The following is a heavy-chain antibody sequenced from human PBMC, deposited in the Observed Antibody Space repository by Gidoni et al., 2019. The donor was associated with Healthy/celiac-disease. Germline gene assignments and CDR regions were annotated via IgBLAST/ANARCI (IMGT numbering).Heavy chain of an antibody. J-gene: IGHJ5*02. V-gene: IGHV1-18*01. CDR2: ISGYNGNT. D-gene: IGHD2-21*02. CDR1: VYTFTSYG. Sequence: QVQLVQSGAEVNKPGASVKVSCKASVYTFTSYGISWVRQAPGQGREWMGWISGYNGNTIYAQKVQGRVNMTTDTSTSTVYMEMRSLRSDDTAVYYCARGGGSDLNWFDPWGQGTLVTVSS. CDR3: ARGGGSDLNWFDP.